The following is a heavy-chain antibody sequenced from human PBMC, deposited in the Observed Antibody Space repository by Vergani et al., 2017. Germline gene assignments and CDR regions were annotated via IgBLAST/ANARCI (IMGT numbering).Heavy chain of an antibody. J-gene: IGHJ4*02. CDR3: AGEGHGYYYDSSGYWVDY. Sequence: QVQLVQSGAEVKKPGSSVKVSCKASGGTFSSYAISWVRQAPGQGLEWMGRIIPILGIANYAQKFQGRVTITADKSTSTAYMELSSLRSEDTAVYYCAGEGHGYYYDSSGYWVDYWGQGTLVTVSS. D-gene: IGHD3-22*01. CDR1: GGTFSSYA. V-gene: IGHV1-69*04. CDR2: IIPILGIA.